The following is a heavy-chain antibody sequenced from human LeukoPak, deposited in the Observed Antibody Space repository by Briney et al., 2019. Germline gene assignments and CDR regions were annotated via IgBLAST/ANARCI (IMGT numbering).Heavy chain of an antibody. CDR2: LYHGGST. Sequence: PGGSLRLSCAASGFTVSTNYMSWVRQAPGKGLEWVSVLYHGGSTYYADSVKGRFTISRDNSNNTLYLQMNSLRAEDTAVYYCAKARIPSGNGYYSDWGQGTLVTVSS. D-gene: IGHD3-22*01. CDR3: AKARIPSGNGYYSD. CDR1: GFTVSTNY. V-gene: IGHV3-53*01. J-gene: IGHJ4*02.